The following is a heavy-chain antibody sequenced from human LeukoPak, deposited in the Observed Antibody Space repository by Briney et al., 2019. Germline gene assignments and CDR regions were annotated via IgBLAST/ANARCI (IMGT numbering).Heavy chain of an antibody. CDR1: GFIFSNYA. J-gene: IGHJ4*02. CDR3: AKDREYISNWYPYYFDY. D-gene: IGHD6-13*01. V-gene: IGHV3-23*01. CDR2: ISGSGGST. Sequence: PGGSLRLSCAASGFIFSNYAMTWVRQAPGKGLEWVSTISGSGGSTYSADSVKGRFTISRDNSKNTLYLQMNSLRAEDTAVYYCAKDREYISNWYPYYFDYWGQGTLVTVSS.